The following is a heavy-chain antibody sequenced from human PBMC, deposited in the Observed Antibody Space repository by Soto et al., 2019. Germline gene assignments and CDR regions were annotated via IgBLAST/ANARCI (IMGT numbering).Heavy chain of an antibody. V-gene: IGHV3-15*01. CDR1: GFTFSNAW. CDR2: IKSKTDGGTT. Sequence: GGSLRLSCAASGFTFSNAWMSWVRQAPGKGLEWVGRIKSKTDGGTTDYAAPVKGRFTISRDDSKNTLYLQMNSLKTEDTAVYYCTTDLLLNIVVVPAAIRGIVATIFDYWGQGTLVTVSS. J-gene: IGHJ4*02. D-gene: IGHD2-2*02. CDR3: TTDLLLNIVVVPAAIRGIVATIFDY.